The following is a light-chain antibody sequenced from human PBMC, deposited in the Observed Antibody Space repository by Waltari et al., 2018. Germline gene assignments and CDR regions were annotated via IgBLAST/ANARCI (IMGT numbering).Light chain of an antibody. CDR2: DVS. J-gene: IGLJ2*01. CDR3: SSYTTSTTVI. Sequence: QSALTQPASVSASPGQSITISCTGTSSDLGRSNYVSWYQQHPGTAPKLLIFDVSKRPSGVSNRFSGSKSADTASLTISGLQSEDEADYYCSSYTTSTTVIFGGGTKLTVL. CDR1: SSDLGRSNY. V-gene: IGLV2-14*03.